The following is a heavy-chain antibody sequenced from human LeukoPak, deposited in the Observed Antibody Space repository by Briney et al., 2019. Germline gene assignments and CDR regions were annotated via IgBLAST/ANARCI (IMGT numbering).Heavy chain of an antibody. J-gene: IGHJ5*02. Sequence: SETLSLTCTVSGGSISSYYWSWIRQPPAKGLEWIGYIYYSGSTNYNPSLKSRVTISVDTSKNQFSLKLSSVTAADTAVYYCARVTMVRGVIIRPGIYWFDPWGQGTLVTVSS. CDR2: IYYSGST. CDR1: GGSISSYY. V-gene: IGHV4-59*01. CDR3: ARVTMVRGVIIRPGIYWFDP. D-gene: IGHD3-10*01.